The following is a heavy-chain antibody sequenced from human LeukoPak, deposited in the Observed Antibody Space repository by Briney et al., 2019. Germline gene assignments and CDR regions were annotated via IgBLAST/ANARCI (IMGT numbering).Heavy chain of an antibody. V-gene: IGHV3-30*18. CDR1: GFTFSTYG. J-gene: IGHJ3*02. CDR2: LSYDGSYK. CDR3: AKSSHYDFLPDALDI. Sequence: GRSLRLSCAASGFTFSTYGMHWVRQAPGKGLEWVAVLSYDGSYKYYADSVKGRFTISRDNSKNTLYLQMNSLRAEDTAVYYCAKSSHYDFLPDALDIWGRGTVVTVSS. D-gene: IGHD3-3*01.